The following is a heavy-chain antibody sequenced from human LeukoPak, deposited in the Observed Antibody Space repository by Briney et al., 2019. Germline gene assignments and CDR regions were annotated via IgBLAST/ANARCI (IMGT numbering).Heavy chain of an antibody. D-gene: IGHD3-9*01. CDR2: INPNSGGT. V-gene: IGHV1-2*02. J-gene: IGHJ5*02. CDR1: GYTFTGYY. CDR3: ARSDYDILTGYYSA. Sequence: ASVKVSCKASGYTFTGYYMHWVRQAPGQGLEWMGWINPNSGGTNYAQKFQGRVTMTRDTSISTAYMELSRLRSDDTAVYYCARSDYDILTGYYSAWGQGTLVTVSS.